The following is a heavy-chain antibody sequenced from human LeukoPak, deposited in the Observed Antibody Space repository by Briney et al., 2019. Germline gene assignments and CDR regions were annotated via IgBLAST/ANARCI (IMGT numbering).Heavy chain of an antibody. CDR3: ARAEYYFDY. V-gene: IGHV4-59*01. CDR1: GGSISSYY. Sequence: SETPSLTCTVSGGSISSYYWSWIRQPPGKGLEWIGYIYYSGSTNYNPSLKSRVTISVDTSKNQFSLKLSSVTAADTAVYYCARAEYYFDYWGQGTLVTVSS. CDR2: IYYSGST. J-gene: IGHJ4*02.